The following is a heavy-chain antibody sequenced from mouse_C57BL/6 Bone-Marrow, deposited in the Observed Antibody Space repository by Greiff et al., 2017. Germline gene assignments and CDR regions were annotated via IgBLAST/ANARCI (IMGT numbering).Heavy chain of an antibody. Sequence: EVQLQQSGTVLARPGASVKMSCKTSGYTFTSYWMHWVKQRPGQGLEWIGVIYPGNSDTSYNQKFKGKAKLTAVTSTSTAYMELSSLTNEDSAVYYCTSAIYYCGSSPWFAYWGQGTLVTVSA. D-gene: IGHD1-1*01. CDR2: IYPGNSDT. J-gene: IGHJ3*01. CDR1: GYTFTSYW. CDR3: TSAIYYCGSSPWFAY. V-gene: IGHV1-5*01.